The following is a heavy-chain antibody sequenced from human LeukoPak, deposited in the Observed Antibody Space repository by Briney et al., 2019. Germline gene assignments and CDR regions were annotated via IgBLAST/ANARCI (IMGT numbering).Heavy chain of an antibody. CDR1: GGTFSSYA. Sequence: SVKVSCKASGGTFSSYAISWVRQAPGQGLEWMGGIIPISGTANYAQKFQGRVTITADESTSTAYMELSSLRSEDTAVYYCARSPPQGIVVVPAAHKYYYGMDVWGQGTTVTVSS. V-gene: IGHV1-69*13. CDR2: IIPISGTA. J-gene: IGHJ6*02. CDR3: ARSPPQGIVVVPAAHKYYYGMDV. D-gene: IGHD2-2*01.